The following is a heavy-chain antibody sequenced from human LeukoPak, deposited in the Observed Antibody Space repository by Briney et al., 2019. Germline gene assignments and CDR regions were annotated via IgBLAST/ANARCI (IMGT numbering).Heavy chain of an antibody. CDR2: INPYHGKT. D-gene: IGHD6-13*01. CDR1: GYNFITYG. J-gene: IGHJ4*02. V-gene: IGHV1-18*01. Sequence: ASVKVSCKASGYNFITYGFSWVRQAPGQGLEWMGWINPYHGKTKYAQKFQGRVTLTTDTSTNTAHMELRSLTSDDTAVYFCARDRVAAAVLDYWGQGTLVTVSS. CDR3: ARDRVAAAVLDY.